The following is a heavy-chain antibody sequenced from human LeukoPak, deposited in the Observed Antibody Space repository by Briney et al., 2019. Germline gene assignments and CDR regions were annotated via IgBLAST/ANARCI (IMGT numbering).Heavy chain of an antibody. CDR3: ARVDVSGIVGY. CDR1: GGSISSGDYY. CDR2: IHYSGST. Sequence: SQTLSLTCTVSGGSISSGDYYWSWIRQPPGTGLEWVWYIHYSGSTHYSPSLKSRVTISVDTSKNQFYLKLSSVTAADTAVYYCARVDVSGIVGYWGQGTLVTVSS. D-gene: IGHD3-10*01. V-gene: IGHV4-30-4*01. J-gene: IGHJ4*02.